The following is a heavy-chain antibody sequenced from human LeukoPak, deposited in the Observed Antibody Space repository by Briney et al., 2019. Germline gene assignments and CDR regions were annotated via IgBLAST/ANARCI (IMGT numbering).Heavy chain of an antibody. J-gene: IGHJ6*02. Sequence: PGGSLRLSCAASGFTFSTYAMIWVRQAPGKGLEWVSSISGSSGHIYYADSVRGRFTISRDSAKNSLYLQMNSLRAEDTALYYCARDLPTVTFYFYYGMDIWGQGTTVTVSS. CDR3: ARDLPTVTFYFYYGMDI. CDR1: GFTFSTYA. D-gene: IGHD4-17*01. V-gene: IGHV3-21*01. CDR2: ISGSSGHI.